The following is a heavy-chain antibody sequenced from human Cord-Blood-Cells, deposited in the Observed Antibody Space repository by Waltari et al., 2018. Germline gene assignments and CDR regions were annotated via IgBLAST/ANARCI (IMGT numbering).Heavy chain of an antibody. CDR3: ARGGSDYYGSGSYLHFDY. D-gene: IGHD3-10*01. Sequence: QVQLQQWGAGLLKPSETLSLTCAVYGGSFSGYYWSWIRQPPGKGLEWIGEINHSGSTNYSPARKGRVTISVDTSKNQFSLKLSSVTAADTAVYYCARGGSDYYGSGSYLHFDYWGQGTLVTVSS. CDR2: INHSGST. J-gene: IGHJ4*02. V-gene: IGHV4-34*01. CDR1: GGSFSGYY.